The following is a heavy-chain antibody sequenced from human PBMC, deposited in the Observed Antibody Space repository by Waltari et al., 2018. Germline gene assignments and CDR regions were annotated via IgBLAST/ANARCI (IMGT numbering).Heavy chain of an antibody. CDR1: GGSISSYY. Sequence: QVQLQESGPGLVKPSETLSLTCTVSGGSISSYYWSWIRQPPGKGREWIGYIYYSGSTNYNPSLKSRVTISVDTSKNQFSLKLSSVTAADTAVYYCARAAVGAKYYYYYYMDVWGKGTTVTVSS. V-gene: IGHV4-59*01. CDR3: ARAAVGAKYYYYYYMDV. J-gene: IGHJ6*03. D-gene: IGHD1-26*01. CDR2: IYYSGST.